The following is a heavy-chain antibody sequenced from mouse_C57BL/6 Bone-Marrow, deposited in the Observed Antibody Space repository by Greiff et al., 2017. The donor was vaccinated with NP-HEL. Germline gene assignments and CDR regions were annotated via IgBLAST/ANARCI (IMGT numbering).Heavy chain of an antibody. CDR3: ARSRPPDY. V-gene: IGHV1-69*01. Sequence: VQLQQPGAELVMPGASVKLSCKASGYTFTSYWMHWVKQRPGQGLEWIGEIDPSDSYTNYNQKFKGKSTLTVDKSSSTAYMQISSLTSEDSAVYDCARSRPPDYWGQGTTLTVSS. CDR2: IDPSDSYT. CDR1: GYTFTSYW. J-gene: IGHJ2*01.